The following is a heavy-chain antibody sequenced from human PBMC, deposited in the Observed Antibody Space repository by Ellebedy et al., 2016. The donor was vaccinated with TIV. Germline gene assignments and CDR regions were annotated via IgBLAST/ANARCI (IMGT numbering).Heavy chain of an antibody. Sequence: MPSETLSLTCTVSGGSISSYYWSWIRQPPGKGLEWIGYIYYSGSTNYNPSLKSRVSISVDTSENQFSLKLSSVTAADTAVYYCARVGNDLWSGYLSSWGQGTVVTVSS. V-gene: IGHV4-59*01. D-gene: IGHD3-3*01. CDR1: GGSISSYY. J-gene: IGHJ5*02. CDR3: ARVGNDLWSGYLSS. CDR2: IYYSGST.